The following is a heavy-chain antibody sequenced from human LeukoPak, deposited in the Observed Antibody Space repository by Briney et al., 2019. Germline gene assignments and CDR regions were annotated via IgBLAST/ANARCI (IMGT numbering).Heavy chain of an antibody. Sequence: GGSLRLSCAASGFTFSSYAMSWVRQAPGKGLEWVSVISSSGGSTYYADSVKGRLTISRANSKNTLYLQMNSLRAEDTAVYYCAKSWNYGYYYYGMDVWGQGTTVTVSS. V-gene: IGHV3-23*01. J-gene: IGHJ6*02. CDR2: ISSSGGST. D-gene: IGHD1-7*01. CDR3: AKSWNYGYYYYGMDV. CDR1: GFTFSSYA.